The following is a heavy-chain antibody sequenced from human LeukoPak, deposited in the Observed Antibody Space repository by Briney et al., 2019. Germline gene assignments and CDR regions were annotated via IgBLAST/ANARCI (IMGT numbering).Heavy chain of an antibody. Sequence: SETLSLTCTVSGGSISSYYWSWIRQPAGKGLEWIGRIYTSGSTNYNPSLKSRVTMPVDTSKNQFSLKLSSVTAADTAVYYCARVYSSSWHLYFDYWGQGTLVTVSS. CDR3: ARVYSSSWHLYFDY. CDR1: GGSISSYY. V-gene: IGHV4-4*07. CDR2: IYTSGST. J-gene: IGHJ4*02. D-gene: IGHD6-13*01.